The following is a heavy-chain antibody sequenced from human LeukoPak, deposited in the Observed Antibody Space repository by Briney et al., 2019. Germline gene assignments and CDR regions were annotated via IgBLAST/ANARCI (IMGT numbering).Heavy chain of an antibody. Sequence: SVKVSCKASGGTFSSYAISWVRQAPGQGLEWMGGIIPIFGTANYAQKFQGRVTITADESTSTAYMELSSLRSEDMAVYYCARGKLRNYYDSSGYYQWGQGTLVTVSS. D-gene: IGHD3-22*01. CDR1: GGTFSSYA. CDR2: IIPIFGTA. CDR3: ARGKLRNYYDSSGYYQ. V-gene: IGHV1-69*13. J-gene: IGHJ4*02.